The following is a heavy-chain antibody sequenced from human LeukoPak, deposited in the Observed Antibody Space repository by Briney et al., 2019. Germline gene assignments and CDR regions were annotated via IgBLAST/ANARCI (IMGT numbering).Heavy chain of an antibody. D-gene: IGHD2-2*01. CDR3: ARGPDCSSTSCAADF. Sequence: SETLSLTCTVSGGSISSYYWSWIRQPAGKGLEWIGRIYTSGSTNYNPSLKSRVTMSVDTSKNQFSLKLSSVTDADTAVYYCARGPDCSSTSCAADFWGQGSLVTVSS. J-gene: IGHJ4*02. CDR2: IYTSGST. CDR1: GGSISSYY. V-gene: IGHV4-4*07.